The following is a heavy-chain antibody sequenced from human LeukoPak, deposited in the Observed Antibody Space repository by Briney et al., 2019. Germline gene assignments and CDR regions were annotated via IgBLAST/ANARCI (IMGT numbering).Heavy chain of an antibody. J-gene: IGHJ4*02. D-gene: IGHD3-22*01. CDR1: GFTFSSYG. Sequence: GGSLRLSCAASGFTFSSYGMSWVRQAPGKGLEWVSVIYSGGSTYYADSVKGRFTISRDNSKNTLYLQMNSLRAEDTAVYYCHVSGYYALDYWGQGTLVTVSS. CDR3: HVSGYYALDY. CDR2: IYSGGST. V-gene: IGHV3-53*01.